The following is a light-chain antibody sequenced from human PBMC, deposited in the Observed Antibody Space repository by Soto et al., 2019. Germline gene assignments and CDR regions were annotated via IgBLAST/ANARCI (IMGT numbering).Light chain of an antibody. CDR1: QSISSW. J-gene: IGKJ1*01. CDR3: QQYVTAFRS. Sequence: DIQMTQSPSTLSASVGDRVTITCRASQSISSWLAWYQQKPGTAPKLLIYKASSLQSGVPSRFSGSGSGTEFTLTISSLQPDDFATYYCQQYVTAFRSFGQGXXVEFK. V-gene: IGKV1-5*03. CDR2: KAS.